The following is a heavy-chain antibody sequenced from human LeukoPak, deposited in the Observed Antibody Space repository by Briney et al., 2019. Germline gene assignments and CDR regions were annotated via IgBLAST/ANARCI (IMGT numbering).Heavy chain of an antibody. CDR1: GYSISSGYY. CDR3: ARVKDSSGYYSWGY. D-gene: IGHD3-22*01. CDR2: IYHSGST. V-gene: IGHV4-38-2*01. J-gene: IGHJ4*02. Sequence: KPSETLSLTCAVSGYSISSGYYWGWIRQPPGKGLEWIGSIYHSGSTYYNPPLKSRVTISVDTSKHQFSLKLSSVTAADTAVYYCARVKDSSGYYSWGYWGQGTLVTVSS.